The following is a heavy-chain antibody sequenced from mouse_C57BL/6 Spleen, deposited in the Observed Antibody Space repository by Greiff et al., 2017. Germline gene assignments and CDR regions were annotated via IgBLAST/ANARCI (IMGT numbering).Heavy chain of an antibody. Sequence: VQLQQSGPELVKPGASVKISCKASGYTFTDYYMNWVKQSHGKSLEWIGDINPNNGGTSYNQKSKGKATLTVDKSSSTAYMELRSLTSEDSAVYYCARSPTLITTVVATRDYWGQGTTLTVSS. V-gene: IGHV1-26*01. CDR1: GYTFTDYY. J-gene: IGHJ2*01. CDR3: ARSPTLITTVVATRDY. CDR2: INPNNGGT. D-gene: IGHD1-1*01.